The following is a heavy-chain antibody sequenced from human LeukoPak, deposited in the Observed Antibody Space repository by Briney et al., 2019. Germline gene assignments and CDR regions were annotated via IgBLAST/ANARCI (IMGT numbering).Heavy chain of an antibody. V-gene: IGHV3-23*01. CDR3: AKAYVDTAMATDAFDI. Sequence: GGSLRLSCAASGFTFSRYAMSWVRQASGKGLEWVSAISGSGGSTYYADSVKGRFTISRDNSKNTLYLQMNSLRAEDTAVYYCAKAYVDTAMATDAFDIWGQGTMVTVSS. J-gene: IGHJ3*02. CDR2: ISGSGGST. D-gene: IGHD5-18*01. CDR1: GFTFSRYA.